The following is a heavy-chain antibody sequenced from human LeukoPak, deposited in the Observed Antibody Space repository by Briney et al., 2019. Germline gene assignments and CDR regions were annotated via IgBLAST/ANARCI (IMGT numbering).Heavy chain of an antibody. J-gene: IGHJ4*02. CDR1: GYTFNKHG. CDR2: ISCYNGDT. D-gene: IGHD6-19*01. Sequence: ASVKVSCKASGYTFNKHGISWVRQAPGQGLEWMGWISCYNGDTHYAQKFQGRVTLTTDTSTTTAYMELRSLRSDDTALYYCARDPTNTSGRYAFFDYWGQGTLVTVSS. V-gene: IGHV1-18*01. CDR3: ARDPTNTSGRYAFFDY.